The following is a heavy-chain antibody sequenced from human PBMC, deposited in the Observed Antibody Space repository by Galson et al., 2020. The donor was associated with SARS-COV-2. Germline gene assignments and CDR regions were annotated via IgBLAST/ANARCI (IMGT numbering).Heavy chain of an antibody. CDR2: IHWDDNK. CDR3: ARIAVAGTRTNHPSDSLAGSFDS. Sequence: ESGLTLANPTQTLTLTCTFSEFSLSTSGMCVSWIRHPPGKALEWLARIHWDDNKYYSTSLKTRLTISKDTSKNQVVLTMTNMDPVDTATYYCARIAVAGTRTNHPSDSLAGSFDSWGQGRMVTVSS. CDR1: EFSLSTSGMC. J-gene: IGHJ3*02. V-gene: IGHV2-70*11. D-gene: IGHD6-19*01.